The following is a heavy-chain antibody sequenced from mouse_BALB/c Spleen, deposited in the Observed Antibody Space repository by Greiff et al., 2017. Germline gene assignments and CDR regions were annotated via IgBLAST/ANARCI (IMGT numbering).Heavy chain of an antibody. CDR2: FYPGSGSI. Sequence: QVQLKESGAELVKPGASVKLSCKASGYTFTEYIIHWVKQRSGQGLEWIGWFYPGSGSIKYNEKFKDKATLTADKSSSTVYMELSRLTSEDSAVYFCARHEDLVSAMDYWGQGTSVTVSS. D-gene: IGHD2-10*02. CDR1: GYTFTEYI. J-gene: IGHJ4*01. CDR3: ARHEDLVSAMDY. V-gene: IGHV1-62-2*01.